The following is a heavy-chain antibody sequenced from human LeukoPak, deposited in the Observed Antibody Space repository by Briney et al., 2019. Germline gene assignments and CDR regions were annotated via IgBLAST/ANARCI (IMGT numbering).Heavy chain of an antibody. CDR2: IWYDGSNK. CDR3: ARMGPGGWPLGPYGMDV. Sequence: GGSLRLSCAASGFTFSSYAMSWVRQAPGKGLEWVAVIWYDGSNKYYADSVKGRFTISRDNSKNTLYLQMNSLRAEDTAVYYCARMGPGGWPLGPYGMDVWGQGTTVTVSS. J-gene: IGHJ6*02. D-gene: IGHD2-15*01. V-gene: IGHV3-33*08. CDR1: GFTFSSYA.